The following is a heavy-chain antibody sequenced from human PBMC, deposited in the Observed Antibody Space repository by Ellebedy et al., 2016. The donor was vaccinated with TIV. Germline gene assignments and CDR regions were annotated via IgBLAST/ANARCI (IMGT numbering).Heavy chain of an antibody. J-gene: IGHJ6*02. D-gene: IGHD2-2*03. V-gene: IGHV4-61*01. CDR3: ARGVGIVVVPAAPPHYGMDV. Sequence: SETLSLTXTVSGGSVSSGSYYWSWIRQPPGKGLEWIGYIYYSGSTNYNPSLKSRVTISVDTSKNQFSLKLSSVTAADTAVYYCARGVGIVVVPAAPPHYGMDVWGQGTTVTVSS. CDR1: GGSVSSGSYY. CDR2: IYYSGST.